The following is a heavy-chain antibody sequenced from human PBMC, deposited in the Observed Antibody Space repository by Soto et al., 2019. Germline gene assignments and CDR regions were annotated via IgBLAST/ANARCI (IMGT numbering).Heavy chain of an antibody. V-gene: IGHV5-51*01. J-gene: IGHJ6*02. CDR2: IYPSDSDT. CDR1: GYTFTDDC. D-gene: IGHD4-4*01. CDR3: ARHISNFRYYYYAMDF. Sequence: LGGSLKISWNGSGYTFTDDCIGLVLQLPGKGLEWMGIIYPSDSDTIYSPSLQCHVTITVDTSNRTAYLQSTTLHASATAMYYCARHISNFRYYYYAMDFWGQGTPVTVSS.